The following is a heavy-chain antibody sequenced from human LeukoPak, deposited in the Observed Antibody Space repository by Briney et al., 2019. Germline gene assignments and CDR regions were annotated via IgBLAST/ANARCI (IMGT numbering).Heavy chain of an antibody. CDR1: GYTFTSYY. CDR3: ARVPTRVGYFDY. D-gene: IGHD3-10*02. CDR2: INPSGGST. J-gene: IGHJ4*02. Sequence: ASVKVSCKSSGYTFTSYYMYWVRQAPGQGLEWMGIINPSGGSTSYAQKFQGRVTMTRDTSTSTVYMELSSLRSEDTAVYYCARVPTRVGYFDYWGQGTLVTVSS. V-gene: IGHV1-46*01.